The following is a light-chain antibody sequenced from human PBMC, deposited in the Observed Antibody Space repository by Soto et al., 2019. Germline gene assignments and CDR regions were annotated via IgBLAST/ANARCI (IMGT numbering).Light chain of an antibody. CDR3: MQALHAPST. J-gene: IGKJ4*01. CDR2: LGS. V-gene: IGKV2-28*01. Sequence: DLVMTQSPLSLPVTPGEPASISCRSSQSLLHRNGYNYLDWYLQKPGQSPQLLIYLGSTRASGVPDRFSGSESGTDFTLKISRVEAEDVGVYYCMQALHAPSTFGGGTKVEIK. CDR1: QSLLHRNGYNY.